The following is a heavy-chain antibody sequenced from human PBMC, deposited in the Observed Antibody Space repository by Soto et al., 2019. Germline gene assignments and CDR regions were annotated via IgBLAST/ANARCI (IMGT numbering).Heavy chain of an antibody. D-gene: IGHD2-2*01. Sequence: GGSLRLSCAPSGFTFSSYGMHWVRQAPGKGLEWVALISWDGRNKYYADSVKGRFTISRDNPKSTLYLQMNSLRGEDTAVYYCVIVMKCLIASCPIWGQGTMVTVSS. CDR3: VIVMKCLIASCPI. CDR1: GFTFSSYG. CDR2: ISWDGRNK. V-gene: IGHV3-30*03. J-gene: IGHJ3*02.